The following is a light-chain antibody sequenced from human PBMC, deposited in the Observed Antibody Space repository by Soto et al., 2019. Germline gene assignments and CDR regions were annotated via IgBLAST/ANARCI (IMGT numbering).Light chain of an antibody. CDR2: DAS. CDR3: QQRRSWPPTIT. CDR1: QSVSTY. V-gene: IGKV3-11*01. Sequence: EIVLTQSPATLSLSPGERATLSCRASQSVSTYLAWYQQRPGQAPRLLIYDASYRATDIPPRFSGSGSGTDLTLTLSSLEPEDFEVYYYQQRRSWPPTITFGQGTRLDIK. J-gene: IGKJ5*01.